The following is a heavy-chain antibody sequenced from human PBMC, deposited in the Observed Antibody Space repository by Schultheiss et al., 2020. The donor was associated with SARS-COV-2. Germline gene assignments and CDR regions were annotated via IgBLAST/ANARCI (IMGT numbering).Heavy chain of an antibody. Sequence: SETLSLTCTVSGGSVSSGSDHWSWIRQPPGKGLEWIGYIYYSGNTKYNPSLKSRVTISVDTSKNQFSLKLSSVTAADTAVYYCARGLHTAMVYWYFDLWGRGTLVTVSS. CDR2: IYYSGNT. V-gene: IGHV4-61*01. J-gene: IGHJ2*01. D-gene: IGHD5-18*01. CDR1: GGSVSSGSDH. CDR3: ARGLHTAMVYWYFDL.